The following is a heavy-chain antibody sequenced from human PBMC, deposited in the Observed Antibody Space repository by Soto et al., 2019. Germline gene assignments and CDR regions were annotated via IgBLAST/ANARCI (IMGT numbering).Heavy chain of an antibody. CDR3: AKDKDTAMVTTALDY. CDR1: GFTLSSYG. CDR2: ISYDGSNK. J-gene: IGHJ4*02. D-gene: IGHD5-18*01. Sequence: PGGSLRLSCAASGFTLSSYGMHWVRQAPGKGLEWVAVISYDGSNKYYADSVKGRFTISRDNSKNTLYLQMNSLRAEDTAVYYCAKDKDTAMVTTALDYWGQGTLVTVSS. V-gene: IGHV3-30*18.